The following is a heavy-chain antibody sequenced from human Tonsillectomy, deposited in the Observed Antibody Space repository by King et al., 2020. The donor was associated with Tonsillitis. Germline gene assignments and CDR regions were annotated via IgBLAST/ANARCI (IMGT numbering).Heavy chain of an antibody. V-gene: IGHV3-30*18. Sequence: VRLVESGGGVVQPGRSLRLSCAASGFTFSSYGMHWVRQAPGKGLEWVAVISYDGSNKYYADSVKGRFTISRDNSKNTLYLQMNSLRAEDTAVYYCAKDFGRYDFRRLDPWGQGTLVTVSS. CDR2: ISYDGSNK. J-gene: IGHJ5*02. CDR3: AKDFGRYDFRRLDP. D-gene: IGHD3-3*01. CDR1: GFTFSSYG.